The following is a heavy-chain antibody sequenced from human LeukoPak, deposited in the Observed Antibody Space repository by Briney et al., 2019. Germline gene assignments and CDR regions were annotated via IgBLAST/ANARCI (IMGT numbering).Heavy chain of an antibody. CDR1: GVSIYNGRYY. D-gene: IGHD6-25*01. CDR2: IFYTGSA. J-gene: IGHJ4*02. Sequence: SETLSLTCTVSGVSIYNGRYYWGWIRQPPGRRLEWIGSIFYTGSAHYHPSFESRVVITIDTANNQFSLRLPSVTAADTAVYFCARRGIAAAAHFDFWGQGSLVTVSS. V-gene: IGHV4-39*01. CDR3: ARRGIAAAAHFDF.